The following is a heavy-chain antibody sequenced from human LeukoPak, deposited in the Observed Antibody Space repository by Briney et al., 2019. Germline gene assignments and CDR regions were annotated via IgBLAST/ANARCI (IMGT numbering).Heavy chain of an antibody. CDR1: GGSISSGSCY. J-gene: IGHJ2*01. CDR2: IYTSGST. V-gene: IGHV4-61*02. CDR3: AREAVVVTPYRYFDL. Sequence: SETLSLTCTVSGGSISSGSCYWSWIRQPAGKGLEWIGRIYTSGSTNYNPSLKSRVTISVDTSKNQFSLKLSSVTAADTAVYYCAREAVVVTPYRYFDLWGRGTLVTVSS. D-gene: IGHD3-22*01.